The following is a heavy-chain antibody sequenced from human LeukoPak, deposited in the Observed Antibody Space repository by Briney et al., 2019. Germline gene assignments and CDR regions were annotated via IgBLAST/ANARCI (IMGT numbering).Heavy chain of an antibody. CDR3: ARAPSYSGSYYFDY. Sequence: GGSLRLSCAASGFTFSNFWMHWVRQAPGKGLVWVALIYGDGSFTRYADSVKGRFTISRDNAKNTVYLQMNSLRAEDTAVYYCARAPSYSGSYYFDYWGQGTLVTVSS. CDR2: IYGDGSFT. J-gene: IGHJ4*02. D-gene: IGHD1-26*01. CDR1: GFTFSNFW. V-gene: IGHV3-74*01.